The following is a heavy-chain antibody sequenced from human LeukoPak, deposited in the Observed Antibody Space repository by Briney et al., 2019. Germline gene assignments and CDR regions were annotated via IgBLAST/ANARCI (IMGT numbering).Heavy chain of an antibody. CDR2: ISTYNGNT. D-gene: IGHD6-6*01. V-gene: IGHV1-18*01. J-gene: IGHJ4*02. CDR3: ATGIAARREFDY. Sequence: ASLTVSCKASGYTFTSYGISWVRQAPGQGLEWMGWISTYNGNTNYAQKLQGGVTMTTDTSTSTAYMELRSLRSDDTAVYYCATGIAARREFDYWGQGTLVTVSA. CDR1: GYTFTSYG.